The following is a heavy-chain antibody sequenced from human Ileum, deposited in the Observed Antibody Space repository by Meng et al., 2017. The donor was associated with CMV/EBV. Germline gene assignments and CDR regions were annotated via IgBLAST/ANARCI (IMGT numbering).Heavy chain of an antibody. CDR1: GFTFSMYW. J-gene: IGHJ5*02. CDR3: VRKTPEYPNWFDP. V-gene: IGHV3-74*01. CDR2: INSDGSYT. D-gene: IGHD2-2*01. Sequence: GESLKISCAASGFTFSMYWMHWVRQAPGKGLVWVSGINSDGSYTSYADSVKGRFTISRDNAKNTLDLQLNSLRAEDTAVYYCVRKTPEYPNWFDPWGQGTLVTVSS.